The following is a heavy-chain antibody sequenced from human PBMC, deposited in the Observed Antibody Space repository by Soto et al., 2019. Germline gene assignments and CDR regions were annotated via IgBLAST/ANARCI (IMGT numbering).Heavy chain of an antibody. CDR2: ISYDGSNN. Sequence: GGSLRLSCAASGFTFSSYTMHWVRQAPGKGLEWVAVISYDGSNNYYADYVKGRFTISRDNSKNTLHLQMNSLRTEDTAVYYCARAQYCGGGGCYIFDFWGKGTPVTVSS. CDR3: ARAQYCGGGGCYIFDF. J-gene: IGHJ4*02. CDR1: GFTFSSYT. D-gene: IGHD2-15*01. V-gene: IGHV3-30-3*01.